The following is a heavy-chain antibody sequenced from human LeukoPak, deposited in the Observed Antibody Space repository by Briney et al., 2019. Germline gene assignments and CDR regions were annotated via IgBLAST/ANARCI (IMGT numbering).Heavy chain of an antibody. CDR1: GFTFSSYA. D-gene: IGHD3-10*01. J-gene: IGHJ6*03. Sequence: GGSLRLSCAASGFTFSSYAMSWVRQAPGKGLEWVSAISGSGGSTYYADSVKGRFTISRDNSKNTLYLQMNSLRAEDTAVYYCAKLLRGAVSSKSITMLRGTRRYNYYMDVWGKGTTVTISS. CDR2: ISGSGGST. V-gene: IGHV3-23*01. CDR3: AKLLRGAVSSKSITMLRGTRRYNYYMDV.